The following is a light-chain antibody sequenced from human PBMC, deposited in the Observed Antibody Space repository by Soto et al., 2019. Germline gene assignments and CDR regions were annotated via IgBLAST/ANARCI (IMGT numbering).Light chain of an antibody. CDR1: ASNIGSKT. J-gene: IGLJ1*01. CDR3: AAWDDSLDAYV. Sequence: QSVLTQPPSASGTPRQRVSISCSGSASNIGSKTVDWYQQLPGTAPQLLIHRNFQRPSGVPARFSASTSGTSASLAITALQSEDEADYYCAAWDDSLDAYVFGTGTKVTVL. CDR2: RNF. V-gene: IGLV1-44*01.